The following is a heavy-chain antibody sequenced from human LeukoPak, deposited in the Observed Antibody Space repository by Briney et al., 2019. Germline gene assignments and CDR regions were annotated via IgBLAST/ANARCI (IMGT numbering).Heavy chain of an antibody. D-gene: IGHD5-24*01. V-gene: IGHV4-61*08. J-gene: IGHJ4*02. CDR2: IFYSGST. CDR1: GRSISSGGYY. Sequence: KTSETLSLTCTVSGRSISSGGYYWRWIRQHPGKGLEWIANIFYSGSTKYNPSLKSRVSISVDTTKNQFSLKLRSVTAADTAVYYCARGAGAGYNLQPFDYWGQGTLVTVSS. CDR3: ARGAGAGYNLQPFDY.